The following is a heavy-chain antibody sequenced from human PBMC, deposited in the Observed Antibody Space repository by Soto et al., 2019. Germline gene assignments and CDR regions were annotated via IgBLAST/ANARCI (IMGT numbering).Heavy chain of an antibody. V-gene: IGHV4-30-4*01. D-gene: IGHD1-26*01. CDR3: ARGGPKKWELPDY. CDR2: IYYSGST. Sequence: SETLSLTCTVSGGSISSGDYYWSWIRQPPGKGLEWIGYIYYSGSTYYNPSLKSRVTISVDTSKNQFSLKLSSVTAADTAVYYCARGGPKKWELPDYWGQGTLVTVSS. J-gene: IGHJ4*02. CDR1: GGSISSGDYY.